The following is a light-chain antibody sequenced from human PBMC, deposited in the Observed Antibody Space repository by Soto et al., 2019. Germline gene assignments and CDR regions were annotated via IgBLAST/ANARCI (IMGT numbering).Light chain of an antibody. V-gene: IGKV3-20*01. CDR1: QSVSSSY. CDR2: GAS. CDR3: QQYGSSALT. J-gene: IGKJ4*01. Sequence: DIVLTQSPFSLSLSPGERAILSCRSSQSVSSSYLDWYQKKNGKAPRLXIYGASSRATGIPERLSGSGYGTDFTITISRMETEDFEVYYCQQYGSSALTFGGGTKVDIK.